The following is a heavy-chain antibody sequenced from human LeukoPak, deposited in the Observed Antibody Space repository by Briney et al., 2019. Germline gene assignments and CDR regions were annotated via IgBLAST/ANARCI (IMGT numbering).Heavy chain of an antibody. CDR2: IYYAGST. J-gene: IGHJ6*03. Sequence: SETLSLTCTVSGGSISSYHWSWIRQPPGKGLEWIGYIYYAGSTNYNPSLKSRVTISVDTSKNQFSLKLSSVTAADTAVYYCARGDWYYYYYMDVWGKGTTVTISS. V-gene: IGHV4-59*01. CDR1: GGSISSYH. D-gene: IGHD3/OR15-3a*01. CDR3: ARGDWYYYYYMDV.